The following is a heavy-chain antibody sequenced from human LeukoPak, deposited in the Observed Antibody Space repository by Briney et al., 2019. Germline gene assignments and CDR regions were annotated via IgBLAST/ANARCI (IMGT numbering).Heavy chain of an antibody. Sequence: ASVKVSCKASGYTFTSYAMHWVRQAPGQRLEWMGWINAGNGNTKYSQKFQGRVTITRDTSASTAYMELSSLRSEDTAVYYCALGYSSGWYRGDYYYGMDVWGQGTTVTVSS. CDR3: ALGYSSGWYRGDYYYGMDV. CDR1: GYTFTSYA. CDR2: INAGNGNT. V-gene: IGHV1-3*01. D-gene: IGHD6-19*01. J-gene: IGHJ6*02.